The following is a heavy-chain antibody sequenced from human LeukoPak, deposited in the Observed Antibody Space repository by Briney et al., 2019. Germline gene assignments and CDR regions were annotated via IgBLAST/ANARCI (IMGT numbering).Heavy chain of an antibody. D-gene: IGHD5-12*01. J-gene: IGHJ4*02. V-gene: IGHV4-34*01. CDR2: INHSGST. Sequence: PSETLSLTCAASGESFSGYYWSWIRQPPGKGLEWIGEINHSGSTNYNPSLKSRATISLDTSNNQFSLRLSSLTAADTAVYYCARGLRKWLRDPFNYWGQGTLVTVSS. CDR3: ARGLRKWLRDPFNY. CDR1: GESFSGYY.